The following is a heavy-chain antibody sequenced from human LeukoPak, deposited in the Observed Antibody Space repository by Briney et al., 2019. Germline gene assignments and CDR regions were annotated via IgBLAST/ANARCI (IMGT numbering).Heavy chain of an antibody. Sequence: SGGSLRLSCAASGFTFSSYSMNWVRQAPGKGLEWVSSISSSSSYIYYADSAKGRFTISRDNAKNSLYLQMNSLRAEATAVYYCAHGSMYQLDYWGQGTLVTVSS. J-gene: IGHJ4*02. D-gene: IGHD2-2*01. CDR2: ISSSSSYI. CDR3: AHGSMYQLDY. CDR1: GFTFSSYS. V-gene: IGHV3-21*04.